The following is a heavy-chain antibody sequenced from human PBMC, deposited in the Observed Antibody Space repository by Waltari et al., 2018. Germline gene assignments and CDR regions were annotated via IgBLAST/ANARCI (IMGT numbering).Heavy chain of an antibody. Sequence: QLQLQESGPGLVKPSETMSLTCTVSGGSINSSSYYWGWIRQPPGKGLEWIGSIYYSGSTYYNPSLKSRVTISVDTSKNQFSLKLSSVTAADTAVYYCARLIRYSYAMWGQGTLVTVSS. CDR2: IYYSGST. CDR3: ARLIRYSYAM. J-gene: IGHJ4*02. V-gene: IGHV4-39*01. D-gene: IGHD5-18*01. CDR1: GGSINSSSYY.